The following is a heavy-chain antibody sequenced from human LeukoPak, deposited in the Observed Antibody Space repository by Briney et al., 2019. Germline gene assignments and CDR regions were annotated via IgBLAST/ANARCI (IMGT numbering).Heavy chain of an antibody. CDR3: ARGGATRSYYHYYYGKEV. J-gene: IGHJ6*02. CDR1: GGSFSGYY. Sequence: SETLSLTCAVYGGSFSGYYWSWIRQPPGKGLEWIGEINHSGSTNYNPSLKSRVTISVDTSKNQFSLKLSSVTAADTAVYYWARGGATRSYYHYYYGKEVWGQGTTVTVSS. CDR2: INHSGST. D-gene: IGHD5-12*01. V-gene: IGHV4-34*01.